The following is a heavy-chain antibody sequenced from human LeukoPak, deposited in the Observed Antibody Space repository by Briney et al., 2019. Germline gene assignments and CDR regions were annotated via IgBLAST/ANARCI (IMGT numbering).Heavy chain of an antibody. CDR2: IQSKTDGGKT. CDR1: GFIVTNAW. J-gene: IGHJ4*02. D-gene: IGHD3-22*01. CDR3: TTDPGYYDSSGYPY. Sequence: GGSLRLSCAASGFIVTNAWMNWVRQAPGKGLEWVGRIQSKTDGGKTDYAAPVKGRFTISRDDSKNTLYLQMNSLKTEDTAVYYCTTDPGYYDSSGYPYWGQGTLVTVSS. V-gene: IGHV3-15*07.